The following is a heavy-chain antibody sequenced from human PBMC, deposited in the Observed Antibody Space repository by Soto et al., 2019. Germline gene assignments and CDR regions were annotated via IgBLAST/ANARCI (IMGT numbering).Heavy chain of an antibody. CDR3: ATDLWGYNWNYNAFDI. CDR1: GYTFTSYA. D-gene: IGHD1-7*01. CDR2: INADDGNT. Sequence: ASVKVSCKASGYTFTSYAMHWVRQAPGQRLEWMGWINADDGNTKYAQKFQGRVTMTEDTSTDTAYMELSSLRSEDTAVYYCATDLWGYNWNYNAFDIWGQGTMVTVSS. V-gene: IGHV1-3*01. J-gene: IGHJ3*02.